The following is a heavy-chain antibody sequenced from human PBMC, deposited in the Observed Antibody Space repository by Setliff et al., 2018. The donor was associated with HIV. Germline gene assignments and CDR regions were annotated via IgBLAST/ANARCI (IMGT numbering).Heavy chain of an antibody. D-gene: IGHD1-26*01. V-gene: IGHV4-30-4*08. Sequence: KPSETLSLTCTVSGGSISSGDYYWSWIRQPPGKGLEWIGYIYYSGSTYYNPSLKSRITISVETSKKQFALKLSSVTAADTAVYYCAKWYSSSYYAFDIWGQGTMVT. J-gene: IGHJ3*02. CDR1: GGSISSGDYY. CDR3: AKWYSSSYYAFDI. CDR2: IYYSGST.